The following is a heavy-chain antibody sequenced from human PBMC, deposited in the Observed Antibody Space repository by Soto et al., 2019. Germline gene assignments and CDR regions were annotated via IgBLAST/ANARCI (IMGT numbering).Heavy chain of an antibody. CDR2: IYYSGST. Sequence: SDALSLTCTVSGGSISSSSYYWGLIRQPPGKGLEWIGSIYYSGSTYYNPSLKSRVTISVDTSKNQFSLKLSSVTAADTAVYYCARHRNSSCWEPVFDYWGQGTLVTVSS. J-gene: IGHJ4*02. CDR1: GGSISSSSYY. D-gene: IGHD6-19*01. CDR3: ARHRNSSCWEPVFDY. V-gene: IGHV4-39*01.